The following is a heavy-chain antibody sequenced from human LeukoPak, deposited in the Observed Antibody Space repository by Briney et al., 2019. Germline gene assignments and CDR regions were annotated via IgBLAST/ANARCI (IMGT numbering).Heavy chain of an antibody. Sequence: PSETLSLTCAVYGGSFSGYYWSWIRQPPGKGLEWIGEINHSGSTNYNPSLKSRVTISVDTSKNQFSLELSSVTAADTAVYYCARGSWTTGYGMDVWGKGTTVTVSS. CDR1: GGSFSGYY. CDR3: ARGSWTTGYGMDV. CDR2: INHSGST. J-gene: IGHJ6*04. V-gene: IGHV4-34*01. D-gene: IGHD4-17*01.